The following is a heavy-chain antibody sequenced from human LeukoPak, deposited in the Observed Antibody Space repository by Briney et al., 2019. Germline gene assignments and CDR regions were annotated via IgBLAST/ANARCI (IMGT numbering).Heavy chain of an antibody. J-gene: IGHJ4*02. V-gene: IGHV3-30*04. CDR3: ARSVGAVAYFDY. CDR2: ISYDGSNK. CDR1: GFTFSSYA. Sequence: GRSLRLSCAASGFTFSSYAMHWVRQAPGKGLEWVAVISYDGSNKYYADSVKGRFTISRDNSKNTLYLQMNSLRAEDTAVYYCARSVGAVAYFDYWGQGTLVTVSS. D-gene: IGHD6-19*01.